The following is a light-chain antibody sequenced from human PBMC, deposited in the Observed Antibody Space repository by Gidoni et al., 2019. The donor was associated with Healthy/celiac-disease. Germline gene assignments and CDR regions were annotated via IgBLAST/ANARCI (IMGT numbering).Light chain of an antibody. CDR3: QDRHT. CDR1: QSVSSN. Sequence: EIVMTQSPATLSVSPGERATLSCRASQSVSSNLAWYQQKPGQAPRLLIYGASTRATGIPARLSGSGSGTAFTRTISSLQSEYFAVYYCQDRHTFGQGTKLEIK. J-gene: IGKJ2*01. V-gene: IGKV3-15*01. CDR2: GAS.